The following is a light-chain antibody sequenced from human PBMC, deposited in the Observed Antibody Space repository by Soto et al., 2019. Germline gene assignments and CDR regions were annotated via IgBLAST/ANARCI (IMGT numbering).Light chain of an antibody. CDR3: QQYGGSPWT. J-gene: IGKJ1*01. CDR1: QSVSNSY. V-gene: IGKV3-20*01. Sequence: IVLTQSPGPLSLSPGERATISCRASQSVSNSYLAWYQQKPGQAPRLLIYGASSRATGIPDRFSGSGSGTDFALTISRLEPEDFAVYHCQQYGGSPWTFGQGTKVEIK. CDR2: GAS.